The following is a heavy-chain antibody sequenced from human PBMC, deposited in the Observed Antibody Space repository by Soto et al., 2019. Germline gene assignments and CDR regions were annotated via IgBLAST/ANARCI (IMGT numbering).Heavy chain of an antibody. CDR3: AKDRYYDSSGYYDDY. J-gene: IGHJ4*02. CDR2: ISGRGGNT. V-gene: IGHV3-23*01. D-gene: IGHD3-22*01. Sequence: PGGSLRLSCAASGFTFSSYAMSWVRQAPGKGLEWVSAISGRGGNTYYADSVKGRFTISRDNSKNTLYLQMNSLRAEDTAVYYCAKDRYYDSSGYYDDYWGQGTLVTVSS. CDR1: GFTFSSYA.